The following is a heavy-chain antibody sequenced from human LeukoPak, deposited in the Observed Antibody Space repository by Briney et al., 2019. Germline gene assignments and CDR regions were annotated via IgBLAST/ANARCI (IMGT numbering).Heavy chain of an antibody. CDR2: ISYDGSNK. V-gene: IGHV3-30*04. CDR3: ARAFRGSYYFDY. D-gene: IGHD1-26*01. J-gene: IGHJ4*02. Sequence: GGSLRLSCAASGFTFSSYAMHWVRQAPGKGLEWVAVISYDGSNKYYADSVKGRFTISRDNSKNTLYLQMNSLRAEDTAVYYWARAFRGSYYFDYGGKEPLVTVSS. CDR1: GFTFSSYA.